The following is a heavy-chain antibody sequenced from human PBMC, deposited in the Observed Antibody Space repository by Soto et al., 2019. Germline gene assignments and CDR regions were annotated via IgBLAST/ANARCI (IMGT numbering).Heavy chain of an antibody. J-gene: IGHJ4*02. CDR2: INPILSMS. Sequence: SVKVSCKASGYTFTSYAMHWVRQAPGLGLEWLGRINPILSMSNYAQYFQGRVTITADKSTSTAYMELSSLRSEDTAMYYCATNYGSGYRAFDFWGQGALVTVSS. CDR1: GYTFTSYA. V-gene: IGHV1-69*04. D-gene: IGHD3-10*01. CDR3: ATNYGSGYRAFDF.